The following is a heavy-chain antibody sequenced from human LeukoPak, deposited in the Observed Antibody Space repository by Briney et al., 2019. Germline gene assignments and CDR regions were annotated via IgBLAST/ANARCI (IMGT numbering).Heavy chain of an antibody. CDR2: IYYSGST. D-gene: IGHD3-22*01. CDR1: GGSTSSYY. J-gene: IGHJ4*02. V-gene: IGHV4-59*01. CDR3: ARGGGVTYYDSTGYLWYFDY. Sequence: SETLSLTCTVSGGSTSSYYWSWIRQPPGKGLEWIGYIYYSGSTKFNPSLKSRVTISVDTSKNQFSLKLSSVTAADTAVYYCARGGGVTYYDSTGYLWYFDYWGQGTLVTVSS.